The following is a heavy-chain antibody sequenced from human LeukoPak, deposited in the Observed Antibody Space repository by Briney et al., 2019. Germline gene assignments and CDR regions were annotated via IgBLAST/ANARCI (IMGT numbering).Heavy chain of an antibody. CDR3: ARRVPFIGYGMDV. CDR1: GGSISSYY. CDR2: IYYSGST. D-gene: IGHD2/OR15-2a*01. V-gene: IGHV4-59*08. Sequence: PSETLSLTCTVSGGSISSYYWSWIRQPPGKGLEWIGYIYYSGSTNYNPSLKSRVTISVDTSKNQFSLKLSSVTAADTAVYYCARRVPFIGYGMDVWGQGTTVTVSS. J-gene: IGHJ6*02.